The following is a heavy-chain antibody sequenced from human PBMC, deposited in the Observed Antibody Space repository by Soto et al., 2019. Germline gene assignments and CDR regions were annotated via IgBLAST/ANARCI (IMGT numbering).Heavy chain of an antibody. CDR3: VRYGVAATY. V-gene: IGHV1-8*01. CDR1: GYTFTSYN. CDR2: MNPNSGNT. Sequence: QVQLVQSGAEIKKPGGSVRVSCKASGYTFTSYNINWVGQATGQGLEWMGWMNPNSGNTGYAQKFQDRITLTRDTSITTAYMELSSLRSDDTAVYFCVRYGVAATYWGQGTLVTVSS. D-gene: IGHD2-21*02. J-gene: IGHJ4*02.